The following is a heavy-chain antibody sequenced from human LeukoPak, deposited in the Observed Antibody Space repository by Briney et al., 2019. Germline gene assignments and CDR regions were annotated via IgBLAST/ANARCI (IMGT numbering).Heavy chain of an antibody. Sequence: ASVKVSCKASGYTFTGYYMHWVRQAPGQGLEWMGWINPNSGGTNYAQKFQGGVTMTRDTSISTAYMELSRLTSDDTAMYYCARSTDKYSGTYVTPYAYWGQGTLVTVSS. V-gene: IGHV1-2*02. CDR3: ARSTDKYSGTYVTPYAY. CDR2: INPNSGGT. D-gene: IGHD1-26*01. J-gene: IGHJ4*02. CDR1: GYTFTGYY.